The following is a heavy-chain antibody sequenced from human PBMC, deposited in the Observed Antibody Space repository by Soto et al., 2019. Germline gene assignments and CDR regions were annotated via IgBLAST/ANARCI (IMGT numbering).Heavy chain of an antibody. CDR1: GGSISSSSYY. V-gene: IGHV4-39*01. CDR2: IYYSGST. Sequence: LSLTCTVSGGSISSSSYYWGWIRQPPGKGLEWIGSIYYSGSTYYNPSLKSRVTISVDTSKNQFSLKLSSVTAADTAVYYCARHRNDYVWGSYRPARPYGMDVWGQGTTVTVSS. CDR3: ARHRNDYVWGSYRPARPYGMDV. D-gene: IGHD3-16*02. J-gene: IGHJ6*02.